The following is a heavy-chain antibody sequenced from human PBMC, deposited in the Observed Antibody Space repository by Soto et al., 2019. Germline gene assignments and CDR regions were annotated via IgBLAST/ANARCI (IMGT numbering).Heavy chain of an antibody. CDR2: ISGSGQST. CDR3: AKAHDFWSYYFDY. D-gene: IGHD3-3*01. J-gene: IGHJ4*02. CDR1: GFTFSNYA. Sequence: EVQLLESGGGLVQPGGSLRLSCAASGFTFSNYAMSWVRQAPGEGLEWVSGISGSGQSTYYADSVKGRFTISRDNSRNTLYLQMNRLRAEDTAVYYCAKAHDFWSYYFDYWGQGTLVTVSS. V-gene: IGHV3-23*01.